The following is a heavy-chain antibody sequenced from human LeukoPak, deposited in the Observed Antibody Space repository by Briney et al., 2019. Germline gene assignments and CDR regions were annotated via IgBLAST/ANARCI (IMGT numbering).Heavy chain of an antibody. CDR1: GFTFGDNA. Sequence: LAGGSLRLSCTASGFTFGDNAMSWVRQAPGKGLEWVGFIRSKAYGGTTEYAASVKGRFTISRDDSKSIAYLQMNSLKTEDTAVYYCTRLGVPACSSTSCYYYYYMDVWGKGTTVTVSS. J-gene: IGHJ6*03. CDR2: IRSKAYGGTT. CDR3: TRLGVPACSSTSCYYYYYMDV. D-gene: IGHD2-2*01. V-gene: IGHV3-49*04.